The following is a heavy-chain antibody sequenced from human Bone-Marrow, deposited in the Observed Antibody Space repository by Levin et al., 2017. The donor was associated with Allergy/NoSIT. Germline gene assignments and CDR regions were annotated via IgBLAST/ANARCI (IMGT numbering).Heavy chain of an antibody. CDR1: FSGYY. D-gene: IGHD3-10*02. J-gene: IGHJ6*03. V-gene: IGHV1-2*06. Sequence: ASVKVSCKASFSGYYIHWVRQAPGQGLEWMGRINPHNGDTIYAQEFQGRVNMTRDTSISTAYMELNRLTSDDTAVYYCAREPYYVYYMDVWGEGTTVTVSS. CDR3: AREPYYVYYMDV. CDR2: INPHNGDT.